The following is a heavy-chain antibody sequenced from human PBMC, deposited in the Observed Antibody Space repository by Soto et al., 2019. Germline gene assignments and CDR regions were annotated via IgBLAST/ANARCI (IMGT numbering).Heavy chain of an antibody. CDR3: ARVVRRSYDFWSGYGSQNYYGMDV. J-gene: IGHJ6*02. V-gene: IGHV3-7*01. D-gene: IGHD3-3*01. CDR1: GFTFSSYW. CDR2: IKQDGSEK. Sequence: GGSLRLSCAASGFTFSSYWMSWVRQAPGKGLEWVANIKQDGSEKYYVDSVKGRFTISRDNAKNSLYLQMNSLRAEDTAVYCCARVVRRSYDFWSGYGSQNYYGMDVWGQGTTVTVSS.